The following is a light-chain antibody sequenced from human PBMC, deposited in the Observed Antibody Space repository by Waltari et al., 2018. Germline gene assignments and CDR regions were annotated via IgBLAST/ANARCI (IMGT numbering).Light chain of an antibody. CDR1: SGDIGASDY. CDR2: DVT. Sequence: QSALTQPASVSGSPGQSITISCTGTSGDIGASDYVSWYQQHSDKAPKLIVYDVTKRPSGVSNRFSGSKSGTSASLTISGLQADDEANYYCCSDTSDITWIFGGGTKLTVL. J-gene: IGLJ2*01. V-gene: IGLV2-14*03. CDR3: CSDTSDITWI.